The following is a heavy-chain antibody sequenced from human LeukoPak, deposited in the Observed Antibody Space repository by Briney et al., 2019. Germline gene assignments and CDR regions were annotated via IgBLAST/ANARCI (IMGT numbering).Heavy chain of an antibody. Sequence: SETLSLTCSVSGGSISSYYWNWIRQPPGKGLEWIGYIYYSGRTSYNPSLKSRVTISVETSKNQFSLKLKSVTAADTAVYYCARGGYYGSGNDFRFDPWGQGTLVTVSS. CDR3: ARGGYYGSGNDFRFDP. CDR1: GGSISSYY. V-gene: IGHV4-59*01. D-gene: IGHD3-10*01. J-gene: IGHJ5*02. CDR2: IYYSGRT.